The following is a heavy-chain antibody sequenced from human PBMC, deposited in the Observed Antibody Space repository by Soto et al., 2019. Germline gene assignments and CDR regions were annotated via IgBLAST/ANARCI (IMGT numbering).Heavy chain of an antibody. CDR2: ISSNGGST. CDR3: ARGGGDNWVDAFDI. CDR1: GFTFSSYA. V-gene: IGHV3-64*02. D-gene: IGHD1-20*01. J-gene: IGHJ3*02. Sequence: GGSLRLSCAASGFTFSSYAMHWVRQAPGKGLEYVSAISSNGGSTYYADSMKGRFTISRDNSKNTLYLQMGSLRAEDMAVYYCARGGGDNWVDAFDIWGQGTMVTVSS.